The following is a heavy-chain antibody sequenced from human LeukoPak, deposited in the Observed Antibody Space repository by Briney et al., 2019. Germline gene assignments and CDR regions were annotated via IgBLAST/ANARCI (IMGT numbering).Heavy chain of an antibody. CDR2: ISAYNGNT. CDR1: GYTFTSYG. D-gene: IGHD3-16*01. Sequence: GASVKVSCKASGYTFTSYGISGVRQAPGQGLEWMGWISAYNGNTNYAQKLQGRVTMTTDTSTSTAYMELRSLRSDDTAVYYCARDQSVRFGQNKIIDYWGQGTLVTVSS. CDR3: ARDQSVRFGQNKIIDY. J-gene: IGHJ4*02. V-gene: IGHV1-18*01.